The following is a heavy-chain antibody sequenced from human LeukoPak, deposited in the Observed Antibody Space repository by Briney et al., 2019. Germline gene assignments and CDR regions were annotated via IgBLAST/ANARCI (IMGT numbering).Heavy chain of an antibody. CDR2: INHSGST. D-gene: IGHD3-3*01. J-gene: IGHJ5*02. Sequence: SETLSLTCAVYGGSFSGYYWSWIRQPPGKGLEWIGEINHSGSTNYNPSLKSRVTISVDTSKNQFSLKLSSVPAADTAVYYCARRHYDFWSKWFDPWGQGTLVTVYS. CDR1: GGSFSGYY. V-gene: IGHV4-34*01. CDR3: ARRHYDFWSKWFDP.